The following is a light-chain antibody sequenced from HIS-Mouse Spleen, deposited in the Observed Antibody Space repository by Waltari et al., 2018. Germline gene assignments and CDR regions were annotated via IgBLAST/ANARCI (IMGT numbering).Light chain of an antibody. CDR2: SNN. J-gene: IGLJ3*02. CDR3: AAWDDSLNDWV. Sequence: QSVLTQPPSASGTPGQRVTISCSGSSSNIGSNTVNWYQQLPGTAPKLLIYSNNPRPSGVPDRFSGSKSGTSASLAISGLQSEDEADYYCAAWDDSLNDWVFGGGTKLTVL. CDR1: SSNIGSNT. V-gene: IGLV1-44*01.